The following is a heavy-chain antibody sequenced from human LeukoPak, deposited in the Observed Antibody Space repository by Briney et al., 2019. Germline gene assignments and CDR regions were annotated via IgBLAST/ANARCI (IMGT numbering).Heavy chain of an antibody. CDR3: ARARPFDGYFDL. J-gene: IGHJ4*02. CDR2: IYSNGTT. D-gene: IGHD5-24*01. CDR1: GFTVSSNY. Sequence: PGGSLRLSCAASGFTVSSNYMSWVRQAPGKGLEWVSVIYSNGTTVYADSVKGRFTISRDTSKNTLFLQMNSLRAEDTAVYYCARARPFDGYFDLWGQGTLVSVST. V-gene: IGHV3-53*01.